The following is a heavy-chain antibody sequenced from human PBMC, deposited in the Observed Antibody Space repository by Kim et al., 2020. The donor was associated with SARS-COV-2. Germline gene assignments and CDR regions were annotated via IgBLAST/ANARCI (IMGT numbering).Heavy chain of an antibody. CDR3: AKTQWAAGIALDDY. D-gene: IGHD6-13*01. Sequence: GGSLRLSCAASGFTFSSYAMSWVRQAPGKGLEWVSAISGSGGSTYYADSVKGRFTISRDNSKNTLYLQMNSLRAEDTAVYYCAKTQWAAGIALDDYWGQGTLVTVSS. J-gene: IGHJ4*02. V-gene: IGHV3-23*01. CDR1: GFTFSSYA. CDR2: ISGSGGST.